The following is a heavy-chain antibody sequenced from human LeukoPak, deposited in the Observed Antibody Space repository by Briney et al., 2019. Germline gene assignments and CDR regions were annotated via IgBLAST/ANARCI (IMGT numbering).Heavy chain of an antibody. CDR3: AKGLQWLGGDWFDP. J-gene: IGHJ5*02. V-gene: IGHV3-33*06. CDR1: GFTFSSYG. CDR2: IWYDGSNK. D-gene: IGHD6-19*01. Sequence: PGRSLRLSCAASGFTFSSYGMHWVRQAPGKGLEWVAVIWYDGSNKYYADSVKGRFTISRDNSKNTLYLQMNSLRAEDTAVYYCAKGLQWLGGDWFDPWGQGTLVTVSS.